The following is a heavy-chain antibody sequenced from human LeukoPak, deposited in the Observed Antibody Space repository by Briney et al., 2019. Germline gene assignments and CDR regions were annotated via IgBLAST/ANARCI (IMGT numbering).Heavy chain of an antibody. Sequence: PSETLSLTCTVSGGSISSYYWSWIRQPPGKGLEWIGYIYYSGSTNYNPSLKSRVTISVDTSKNQFSLKLSSVTAADTAVYYCARAAPPYYYGSGDNWFDPWGQGTLVTVSS. CDR1: GGSISSYY. D-gene: IGHD3-10*01. CDR3: ARAAPPYYYGSGDNWFDP. V-gene: IGHV4-59*01. J-gene: IGHJ5*02. CDR2: IYYSGST.